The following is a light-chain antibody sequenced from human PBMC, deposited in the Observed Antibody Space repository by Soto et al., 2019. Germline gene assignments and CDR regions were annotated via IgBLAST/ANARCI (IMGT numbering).Light chain of an antibody. CDR3: QQYGTTPPT. Sequence: EIVLTQSPGTLSLSPGERATLSCRASQIVNSKYLAWDQQKPGQAPRFLIYGASVRATGIPDRFGGSGSGTDFTLTISRLEPEDFAVYFCQQYGTTPPTFGQGTKLEIK. V-gene: IGKV3-20*01. J-gene: IGKJ2*01. CDR2: GAS. CDR1: QIVNSKY.